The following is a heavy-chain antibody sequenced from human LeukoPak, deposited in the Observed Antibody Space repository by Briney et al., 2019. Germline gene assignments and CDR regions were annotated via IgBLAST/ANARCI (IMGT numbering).Heavy chain of an antibody. V-gene: IGHV3-30*02. CDR3: AKQLWFGELLPVSWGDY. D-gene: IGHD3-10*01. CDR1: GFTFSSYG. CDR2: IRYDGSNK. J-gene: IGHJ4*02. Sequence: GGSLRLSCAASGFTFSSYGMHWVRQAPGKGLEWVAFIRYDGSNKYYADSVKGRFTISRDNSKNTLYLQMNSLRAEDTAVYYCAKQLWFGELLPVSWGDYWGQGTLVTVSS.